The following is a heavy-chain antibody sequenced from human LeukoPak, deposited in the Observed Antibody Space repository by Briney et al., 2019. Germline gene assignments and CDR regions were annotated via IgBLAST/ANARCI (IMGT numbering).Heavy chain of an antibody. CDR3: ARLFDDSAFDP. V-gene: IGHV4-39*01. D-gene: IGHD3-22*01. J-gene: IGHJ5*02. CDR2: IYYSGST. CDR1: GGSISSSSYY. Sequence: SEALSLTCTVSGGSISSSSYYWGWIRQPPGKGLEWIGSIYYSGSTYYNPSLKSRVTISVDTSKNQFSLKLSSVTAADTAVYYCARLFDDSAFDPWGQGTLVTVSS.